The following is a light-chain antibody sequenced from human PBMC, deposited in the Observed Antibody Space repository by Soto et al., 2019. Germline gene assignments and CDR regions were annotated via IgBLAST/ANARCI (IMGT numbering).Light chain of an antibody. CDR3: QQYNNWPYS. V-gene: IGKV3-15*01. J-gene: IGKJ2*03. CDR1: QSVSSN. Sequence: EIVMTQSPATLSVSPGERATLSCRASQSVSSNLAWYQPKPGQAPRLLIYGASTRATGIPARFSGSRSGTEFTLSISGLQSEDFAVYYGQQYNNWPYSVGEGTKLEIK. CDR2: GAS.